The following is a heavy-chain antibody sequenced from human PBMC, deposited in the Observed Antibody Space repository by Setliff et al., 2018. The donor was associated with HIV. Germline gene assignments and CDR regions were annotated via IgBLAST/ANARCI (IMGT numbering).Heavy chain of an antibody. V-gene: IGHV4-59*01. Sequence: PSETLSLTCTVSGASISTYYWSWIRQPPGKGLEWIGYTHISGITNYNPSLKSRLTISVDTSKNQFSLKLSSVTAADTAAYYCARGSRGYSYAYYYYYMDVWGKGTTVTVSS. CDR1: GASISTYY. CDR2: THISGIT. CDR3: ARGSRGYSYAYYYYYMDV. J-gene: IGHJ6*03. D-gene: IGHD5-18*01.